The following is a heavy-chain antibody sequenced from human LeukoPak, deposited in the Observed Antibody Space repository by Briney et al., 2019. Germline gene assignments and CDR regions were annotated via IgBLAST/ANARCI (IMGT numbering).Heavy chain of an antibody. CDR3: ARGLEARLMTPSDY. Sequence: GGSLRLSCAASGFTFSSYSMNWVRQAPGKGLEWVSSISSSSSYIYYADSVKGRFTISRDNAKNSLYLQMNSLRAEDTAVYYCARGLEARLMTPSDYWGQGTLVTVSS. J-gene: IGHJ4*02. D-gene: IGHD2-8*01. CDR1: GFTFSSYS. CDR2: ISSSSSYI. V-gene: IGHV3-21*01.